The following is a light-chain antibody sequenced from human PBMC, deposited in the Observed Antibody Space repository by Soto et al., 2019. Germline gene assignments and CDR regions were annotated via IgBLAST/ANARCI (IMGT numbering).Light chain of an antibody. CDR2: EGS. V-gene: IGLV2-23*01. CDR3: CSYTGSSSWV. CDR1: SSDVGSYKF. Sequence: QSVLTQPASVSGCPGQSITISCTGTSSDVGSYKFVSWYQQHPGKAPKFIIYEGSKRPSGVSNRFSGSKSGNTASLTISGLQAEDEADYYCCSYTGSSSWVFGGGTKLTVL. J-gene: IGLJ3*02.